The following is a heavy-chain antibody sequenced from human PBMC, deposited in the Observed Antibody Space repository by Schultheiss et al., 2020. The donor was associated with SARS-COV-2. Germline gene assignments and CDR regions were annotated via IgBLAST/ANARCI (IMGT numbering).Heavy chain of an antibody. Sequence: SETLSLTCTVSGGSISSSNWWSWVRQPPGKGLEWIGEIYHSGSTYYNPSLKSRVTISVDTSKNQFSLKLSSVTAADTAVYYCARDSGYVFRAFDIWGQGTMVTVSS. J-gene: IGHJ3*02. CDR3: ARDSGYVFRAFDI. V-gene: IGHV4-4*02. CDR2: IYHSGST. CDR1: GGSISSSNW. D-gene: IGHD5-12*01.